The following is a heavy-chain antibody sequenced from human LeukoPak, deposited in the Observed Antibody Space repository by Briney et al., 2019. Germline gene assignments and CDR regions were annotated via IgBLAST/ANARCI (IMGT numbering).Heavy chain of an antibody. CDR1: GFTFSSYS. D-gene: IGHD2-8*01. J-gene: IGHJ4*02. CDR2: ISSSSSYI. V-gene: IGHV3-21*01. CDR3: ARENIVLMVYAIDD. Sequence: NPGGSLRLSCAASGFTFSSYSMHWVRQAPGKGLEWVSSISSSSSYIYYADSVKGRFTISRDNAKNSLYLQMNSLRAEDTAVYYCARENIVLMVYAIDDWGQGTLVTVSS.